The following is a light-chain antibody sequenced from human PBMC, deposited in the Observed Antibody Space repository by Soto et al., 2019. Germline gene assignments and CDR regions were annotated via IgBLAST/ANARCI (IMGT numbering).Light chain of an antibody. Sequence: IQMTQSPSSLSASVGDRVTITCRASQSISSWLAWYQQKPGKAPKLLIYDASSLESGVPSRFSGSGSGTEFTLTISSLQPDDFATYYCQQYNSYSRTLGPGPKVDIK. CDR2: DAS. CDR3: QQYNSYSRT. CDR1: QSISSW. J-gene: IGKJ1*01. V-gene: IGKV1-5*01.